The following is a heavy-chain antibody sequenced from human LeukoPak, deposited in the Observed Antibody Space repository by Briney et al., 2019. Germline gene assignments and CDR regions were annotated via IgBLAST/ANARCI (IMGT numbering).Heavy chain of an antibody. CDR3: ARGRPYDFWSGYWFDP. J-gene: IGHJ5*02. D-gene: IGHD3-3*01. CDR1: GYTFTSYY. CDR2: INPSGGST. Sequence: ASVKVSCKASGYTFTSYYMHWVRQAPGQGLEWMGIINPSGGSTSYAQKFQGRVTMTRGTSTSTVYMELSSLRSEDTAVYYCARGRPYDFWSGYWFDPWGQGTLVTVSS. V-gene: IGHV1-46*01.